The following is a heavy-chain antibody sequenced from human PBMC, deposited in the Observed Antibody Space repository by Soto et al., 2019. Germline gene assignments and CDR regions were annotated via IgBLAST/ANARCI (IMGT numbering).Heavy chain of an antibody. J-gene: IGHJ4*02. CDR3: VRESTMVRGVITTLDY. V-gene: IGHV6-1*01. Sequence: SQTLSLTCAISGDSVSSNSAAWNWIRQSPSRGLEWLGRTFYRSKWYNDYVESVKSRITINPDTSKNQFSLQLNSVTPEDTAVYYCVRESTMVRGVITTLDYWGQETLVTVSS. CDR1: GDSVSSNSAA. CDR2: TFYRSKWYN. D-gene: IGHD3-10*01.